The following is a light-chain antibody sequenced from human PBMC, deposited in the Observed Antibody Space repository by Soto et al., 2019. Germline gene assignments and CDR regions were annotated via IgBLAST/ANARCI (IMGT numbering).Light chain of an antibody. CDR2: GAS. J-gene: IGKJ1*01. CDR1: QSVSSS. V-gene: IGKV3-20*01. CDR3: QQYDSWT. Sequence: EIMLTQSPASLSLSPGERASLSCRASQSVSSSFAWYQQKPGQAPRLLIDGASSRATGVPDRFSGSGSGTDFTLTISRLEPEDFAVYYCQQYDSWTFGQGTKVDIK.